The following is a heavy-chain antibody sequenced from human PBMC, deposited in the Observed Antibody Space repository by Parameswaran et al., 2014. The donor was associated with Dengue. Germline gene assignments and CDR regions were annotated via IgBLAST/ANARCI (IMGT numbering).Heavy chain of an antibody. CDR3: AKYYYGMDV. J-gene: IGHJ6*02. CDR2: ISYDGSNK. Sequence: IRQPPGRAGVVAVISYDGSNKYYADSVKGRFTISRDNSKNTLYLQMNSLRAEDTAVYYCAKYYYGMDVWGQGTTVTVSS. V-gene: IGHV3-30*18.